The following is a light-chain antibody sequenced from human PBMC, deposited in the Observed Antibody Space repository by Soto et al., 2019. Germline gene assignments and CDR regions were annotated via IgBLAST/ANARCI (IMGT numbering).Light chain of an antibody. CDR3: QSYDSSLSAVG. CDR2: GNS. J-gene: IGLJ2*01. Sequence: SVLTQPPSVSGAPGQRVTISCTGSSSNIGAGYDVHWYQQLPGTAPKLLIYGNSNRPSGVPDRFSGSKSGTSASLAITGLQAEDEADYYRQSYDSSLSAVGFGGGTKVT. V-gene: IGLV1-40*01. CDR1: SSNIGAGYD.